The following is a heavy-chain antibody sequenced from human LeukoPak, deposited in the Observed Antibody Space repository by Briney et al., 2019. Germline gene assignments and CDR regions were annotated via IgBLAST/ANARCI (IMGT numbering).Heavy chain of an antibody. CDR1: GGSISSSSYY. V-gene: IGHV4-39*07. CDR2: INHSGST. D-gene: IGHD4-17*01. J-gene: IGHJ6*02. CDR3: ARRKDGDQSEEYYYYGMDV. Sequence: SETLSLTCTVSGGSISSSSYYWSWIRQAPGKGLEWVGEINHSGSTNYNPSLKSRVTISVDTSKNQFSLKLSSVTAADTAAYYCARRKDGDQSEEYYYYGMDVWGQGTTVTVSS.